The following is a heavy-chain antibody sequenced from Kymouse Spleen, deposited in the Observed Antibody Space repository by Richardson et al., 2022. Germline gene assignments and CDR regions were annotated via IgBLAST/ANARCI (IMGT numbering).Heavy chain of an antibody. CDR3: ATGITGTRDAFDI. V-gene: IGHV3-13*01. Sequence: EVQLVESGGGLVQPGGSLRLSCAASGFTFSSYDMHWVRQATGKGLEWVSAIGTAGDTYYPGSVKGRFTISRENAKNSLYLQMNSLRAGDTAVYYCATGITGTRDAFDIWGQGTMVTVSS. J-gene: IGHJ3*02. CDR1: GFTFSSYD. D-gene: IGHD1-7*01. CDR2: IGTAGDT.